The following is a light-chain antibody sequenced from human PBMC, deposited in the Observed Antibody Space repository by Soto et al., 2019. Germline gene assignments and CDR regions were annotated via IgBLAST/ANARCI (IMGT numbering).Light chain of an antibody. CDR1: SSNIGNNY. V-gene: IGLV1-51*01. J-gene: IGLJ2*01. CDR2: DNN. Sequence: QSVLTQPPSVSAAPGQKVTISCSGSSSNIGNNYVSWYQQLPGTAPKLLIYDNNERPSGIPDRFSGSKYGASATLAITGLQTGDEADYYCGTWDGALSGGVFGGGTKLTVL. CDR3: GTWDGALSGGV.